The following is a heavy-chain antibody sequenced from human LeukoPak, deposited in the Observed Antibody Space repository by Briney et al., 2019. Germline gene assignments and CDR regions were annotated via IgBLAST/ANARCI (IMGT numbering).Heavy chain of an antibody. Sequence: GGSLRLSCAASGFTFSSYAMSWVRQAPGKGLEWVSAISGSGGSTHYADSVKGRFTISRDNSKNTLYLQMNSLRAEDTAVYYCAIGGYSYGSDYWGQGTLVTVSS. CDR3: AIGGYSYGSDY. V-gene: IGHV3-23*01. D-gene: IGHD5-18*01. CDR1: GFTFSSYA. CDR2: ISGSGGST. J-gene: IGHJ4*02.